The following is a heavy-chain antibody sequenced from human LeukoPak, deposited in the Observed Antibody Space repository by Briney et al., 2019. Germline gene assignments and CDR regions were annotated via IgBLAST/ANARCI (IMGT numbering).Heavy chain of an antibody. CDR3: ARWTGSTMFIDY. D-gene: IGHD3-10*02. V-gene: IGHV4-59*01. J-gene: IGHJ4*02. CDR1: GGSISPYY. CDR2: IYYSGNT. Sequence: SETLSLTCTVSGGSISPYYWSWIRQPPGKGLEWLGYIYYSGNTDYNPSLKSRVAISVDTSKNQFSLKLSSVTSADTAVYYCARWTGSTMFIDYWGQGTLVTVSS.